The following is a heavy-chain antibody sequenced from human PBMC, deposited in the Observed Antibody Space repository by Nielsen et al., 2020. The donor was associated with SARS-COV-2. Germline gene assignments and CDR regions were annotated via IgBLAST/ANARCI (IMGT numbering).Heavy chain of an antibody. CDR2: ISADNVNR. CDR1: GYTFTSYG. D-gene: IGHD2-21*02. J-gene: IGHJ4*02. V-gene: IGHV1-18*01. Sequence: ASVKVSCKASGYTFTSYGISWVRQAPGQGLEWMGWISADNVNRNYAQKLQGRVTMTTDTSTSTAYMELRSLRSDDTAVYYCARIAYCGGDCYTNYFDYWGQGTLVTVSS. CDR3: ARIAYCGGDCYTNYFDY.